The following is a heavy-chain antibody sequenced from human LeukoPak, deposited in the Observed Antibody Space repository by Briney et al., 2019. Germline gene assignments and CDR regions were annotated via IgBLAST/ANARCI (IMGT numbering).Heavy chain of an antibody. V-gene: IGHV4-39*07. J-gene: IGHJ6*03. CDR1: SGSISTSNYY. D-gene: IGHD6-13*01. CDR2: IFYSGST. CDR3: ARANSSSWAYYYYMDV. Sequence: SETLSLTCTVSSGSISTSNYYWGWVRQSPGKALEWIGNIFYSGSTYYSPSLKSRVTISLDTSRNQFSLKLNSVTAADTAVYYCARANSSSWAYYYYMDVWGKGTTVTISS.